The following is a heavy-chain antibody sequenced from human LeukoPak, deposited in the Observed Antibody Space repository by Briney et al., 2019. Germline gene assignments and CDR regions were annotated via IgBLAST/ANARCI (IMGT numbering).Heavy chain of an antibody. V-gene: IGHV1-18*01. CDR2: ISAYNGNT. D-gene: IGHD3-10*01. CDR1: GYTFTSYG. J-gene: IGHJ6*03. CDR3: ARAKESMVRGVPHYYCMDV. Sequence: GASVKVSCKASGYTFTSYGISWVRQAPGQGLEWMGWISAYNGNTKYAQKLQGRVILTTDTSLSTAYMELSSLRSDDTAVYYCARAKESMVRGVPHYYCMDVWGKGTTVTISS.